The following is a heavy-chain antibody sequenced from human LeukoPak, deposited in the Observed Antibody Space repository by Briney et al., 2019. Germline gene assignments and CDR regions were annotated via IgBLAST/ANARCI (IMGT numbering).Heavy chain of an antibody. J-gene: IGHJ4*02. CDR3: AKGLHSSSLPVFDY. Sequence: PGGSLRLSCAASGFTFSSYSMNWVRQAPGKGLEWVSSISSSSSYIYYADSVKGRFTISRDNAKNSLYLQMNSLRAEDMALYYCAKGLHSSSLPVFDYWGQGTLVTVSS. V-gene: IGHV3-21*04. D-gene: IGHD6-13*01. CDR2: ISSSSSYI. CDR1: GFTFSSYS.